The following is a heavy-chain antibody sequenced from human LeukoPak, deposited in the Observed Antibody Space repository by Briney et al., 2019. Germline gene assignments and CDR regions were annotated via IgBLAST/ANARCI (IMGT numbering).Heavy chain of an antibody. CDR1: GFTLSSFG. J-gene: IGHJ4*02. CDR2: ISSSSSYI. V-gene: IGHV3-21*01. CDR3: AREGDSSSWYSLDY. D-gene: IGHD6-13*01. Sequence: GGSLRLSCAASGFTLSSFGMNWVRQAPGKGLEWVSSISSSSSYIYYADSVKGRFTISRDNAKNSLYLQMNSLRAEDTAVYYCAREGDSSSWYSLDYWGQGTLVTVSS.